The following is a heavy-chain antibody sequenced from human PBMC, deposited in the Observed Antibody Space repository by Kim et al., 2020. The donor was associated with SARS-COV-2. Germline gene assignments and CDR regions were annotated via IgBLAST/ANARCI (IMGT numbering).Heavy chain of an antibody. V-gene: IGHV4-59*01. D-gene: IGHD3-22*01. Sequence: LKSRVTISVDTSKNQFSLKLSSVTAADTAVYYCARERGYYDSSVYNWFDPWGQGTLVTVSS. J-gene: IGHJ5*02. CDR3: ARERGYYDSSVYNWFDP.